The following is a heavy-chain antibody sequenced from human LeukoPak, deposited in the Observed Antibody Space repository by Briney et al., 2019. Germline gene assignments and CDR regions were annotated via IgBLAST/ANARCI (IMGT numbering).Heavy chain of an antibody. V-gene: IGHV3-15*01. CDR3: TTVSSGGPETGDY. J-gene: IGHJ4*02. D-gene: IGHD1-14*01. CDR2: IKSKTDGGTT. CDR1: GFTFSNAW. Sequence: GRSLRLSCAASGFTFSNAWMSWVRQAPGKGLEWVGRIKSKTDGGTTDYAAPVKGRFTISRDDSKNTLYLQMNSLKTEDTAVYYCTTVSSGGPETGDYWGQGTLVTVSS.